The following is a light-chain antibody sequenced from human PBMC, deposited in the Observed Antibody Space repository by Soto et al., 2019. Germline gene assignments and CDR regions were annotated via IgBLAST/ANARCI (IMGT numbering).Light chain of an antibody. CDR1: QSVSSSS. J-gene: IGKJ1*01. CDR2: GAS. CDR3: QQYGSSPPRT. Sequence: EIVLTQSPGILSLSPGERATLSCRASQSVSSSSLAWYQQKPGQAPRLLIYGASSRATGIPDRFSGSGSGTAFALTISRLEPEDFAVYFCQQYGSSPPRTFGQGTK. V-gene: IGKV3-20*01.